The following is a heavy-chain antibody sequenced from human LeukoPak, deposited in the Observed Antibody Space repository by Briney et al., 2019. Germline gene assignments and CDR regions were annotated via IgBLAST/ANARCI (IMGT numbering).Heavy chain of an antibody. J-gene: IGHJ5*02. Sequence: ASVKVSCKASGGTFSSYAISWVRQAPGQGLEWMGGIIPIFGTANYAQKFQGRVTLTTDESTSTAYMELSSLRSEDTAVYYCARDGCSSTSCPYNWFDPWGQGTLVTVSS. CDR2: IIPIFGTA. V-gene: IGHV1-69*05. CDR3: ARDGCSSTSCPYNWFDP. D-gene: IGHD2-2*01. CDR1: GGTFSSYA.